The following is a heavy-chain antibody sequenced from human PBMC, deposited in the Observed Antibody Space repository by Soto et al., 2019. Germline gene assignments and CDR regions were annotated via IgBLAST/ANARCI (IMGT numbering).Heavy chain of an antibody. J-gene: IGHJ5*02. Sequence: QVQLQESGPGLVKPSQILSLTWTVSGGSISSGDYYWSWIRQPPGKGREWIGYIYYSGSTYYNPSLKSRVTISVDTSKNQFALKLSSVTAADTAVYYCARERPDGSRLDPWGQGTLVTVS. D-gene: IGHD6-13*01. CDR2: IYYSGST. V-gene: IGHV4-30-4*01. CDR1: GGSISSGDYY. CDR3: ARERPDGSRLDP.